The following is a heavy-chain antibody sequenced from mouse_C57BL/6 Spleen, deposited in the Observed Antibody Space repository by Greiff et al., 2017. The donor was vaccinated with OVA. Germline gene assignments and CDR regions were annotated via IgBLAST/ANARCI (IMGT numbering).Heavy chain of an antibody. CDR2: IDPENGDT. Sequence: EVQVVESGAELVRPGASVKLSCTASGFNIKDDYMHWVKQRPEQGLEWIGWIDPENGDTEYASKFQGKATITADTSSNTAYLQLSSLTSEDTAVYYCTTDYYGHFAYWGQGTLVTVSA. J-gene: IGHJ3*01. CDR3: TTDYYGHFAY. D-gene: IGHD1-1*01. V-gene: IGHV14-4*01. CDR1: GFNIKDDY.